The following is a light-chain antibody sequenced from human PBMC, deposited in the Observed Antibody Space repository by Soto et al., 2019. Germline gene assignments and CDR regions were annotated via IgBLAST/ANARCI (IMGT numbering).Light chain of an antibody. Sequence: DIQMTQSPSSLSASLGDRVTITCRASQNINSHLNWYQQKPGKAPKVVIYAASRLQSGVPSRFXGSVSGTEFTLTISSLEPEDFATYYCQQSHITTLFTFGKGTKLEIK. CDR2: AAS. CDR3: QQSHITTLFT. V-gene: IGKV1-39*01. J-gene: IGKJ2*01. CDR1: QNINSH.